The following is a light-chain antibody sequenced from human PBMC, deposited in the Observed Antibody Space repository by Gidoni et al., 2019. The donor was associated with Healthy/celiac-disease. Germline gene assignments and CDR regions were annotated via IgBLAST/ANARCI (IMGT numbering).Light chain of an antibody. CDR3: QQLNSY. V-gene: IGKV1-9*01. Sequence: IQLTQSPSSLSASVGDRVTITCRASQGISNYLAWYQQKPGKAPKLLIFAASTLQSGVPSRFSGSGSGTDFTLSISSLQPEDFATYYCQQLNSYFGPGTKVDIK. J-gene: IGKJ3*01. CDR1: QGISNY. CDR2: AAS.